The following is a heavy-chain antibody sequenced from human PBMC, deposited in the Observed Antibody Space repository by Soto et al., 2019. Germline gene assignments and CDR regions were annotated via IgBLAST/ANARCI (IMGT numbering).Heavy chain of an antibody. J-gene: IGHJ5*02. CDR3: AKSFRGVTDWYEP. V-gene: IGHV3-23*01. Sequence: GGSLRLSCASSVCTFSSYAMSWVRQAPGKGLEWVSAISGSGGSTYYADSVKGRFTISRDNSKNTLYLQMNSLRAEDTAVYYCAKSFRGVTDWYEPWGPGKMVSDXS. CDR2: ISGSGGST. D-gene: IGHD3-10*01. CDR1: VCTFSSYA.